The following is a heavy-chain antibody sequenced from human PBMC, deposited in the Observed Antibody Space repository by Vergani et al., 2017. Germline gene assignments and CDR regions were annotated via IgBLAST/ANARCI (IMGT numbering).Heavy chain of an antibody. V-gene: IGHV4-59*13. D-gene: IGHD3-9*01. CDR2: IYSTGST. CDR3: ARVMYRDEASTGYRLEGMDI. J-gene: IGHJ6*02. Sequence: QVQLEESVPGLVKPSETLSLTCTVSGGSFNTYYWSWIRQSPGKGLEWIGYIYSTGSTNYNPSLNSRVTMSVDTSKNQFSLKLRSVTAADTAVYFCARVMYRDEASTGYRLEGMDIWGQGTTVTISS. CDR1: GGSFNTYY.